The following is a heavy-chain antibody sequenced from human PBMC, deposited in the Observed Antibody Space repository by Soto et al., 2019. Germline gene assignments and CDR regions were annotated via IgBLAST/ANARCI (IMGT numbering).Heavy chain of an antibody. CDR2: MNPNSGNT. J-gene: IGHJ6*02. CDR3: ARNRVLYFDSLWAPKDFGMDV. Sequence: ASVKVSCKASGYTFTSYDINWVRQATGQGLEWMGWMNPNSGNTGYAQKFQGRVTMTRNTSISTAYMELSSLRSEDTAVYYCARNRVLYFDSLWAPKDFGMDVWGQRTTVTVSS. CDR1: GYTFTSYD. V-gene: IGHV1-8*01. D-gene: IGHD3-9*01.